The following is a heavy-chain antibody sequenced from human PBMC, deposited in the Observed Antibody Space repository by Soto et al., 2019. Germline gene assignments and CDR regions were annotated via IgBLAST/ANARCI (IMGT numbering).Heavy chain of an antibody. J-gene: IGHJ4*02. CDR1: GFTFNSYA. CDR3: ARDLLVVTAIDY. V-gene: IGHV3-23*01. Sequence: PGGSLRLSCAASGFTFNSYAMSWVRQAPGKGLEWVSAISASGDSTYYADAVKGRFTISRDNSKNTLYLQMNSLRAEDTAVYYCARDLLVVTAIDYWGQGTLVTVSS. D-gene: IGHD2-21*02. CDR2: ISASGDST.